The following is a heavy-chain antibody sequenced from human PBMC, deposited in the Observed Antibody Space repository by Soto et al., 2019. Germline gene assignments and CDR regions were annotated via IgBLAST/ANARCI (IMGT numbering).Heavy chain of an antibody. CDR2: IGGTSGST. D-gene: IGHD7-27*01. CDR1: GFTFSNFV. J-gene: IGHJ2*01. V-gene: IGHV3-23*01. CDR3: AKRRGDGYFDL. Sequence: EVQLLESGGGLVQPGGSLILSCAASGFTFSNFVMGWVRRAPGKGLEWVSAIGGTSGSTYYADSVKGRFTISRDNSKNTLSLQMSRLRAEDTAEYYCAKRRGDGYFDLWGRGTLVTVSS.